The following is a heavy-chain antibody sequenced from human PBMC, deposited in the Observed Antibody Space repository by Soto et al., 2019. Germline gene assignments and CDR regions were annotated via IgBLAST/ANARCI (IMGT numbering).Heavy chain of an antibody. Sequence: SETLSLTCTVSGGSVSSSSYYWGWIRQPPGKGLEWIGSIYYSGSTYYNPSLKSRVTISVDTSKNQFSLKLSSVTAADTAVYYCASTGDYGSGSYYSGSYYYGMDVWGQGTTVTVSS. V-gene: IGHV4-39*01. J-gene: IGHJ6*02. CDR2: IYYSGST. CDR3: ASTGDYGSGSYYSGSYYYGMDV. D-gene: IGHD3-10*01. CDR1: GGSVSSSSYY.